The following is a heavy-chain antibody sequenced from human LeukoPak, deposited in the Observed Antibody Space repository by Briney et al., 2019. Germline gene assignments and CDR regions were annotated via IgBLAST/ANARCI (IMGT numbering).Heavy chain of an antibody. D-gene: IGHD2-21*02. CDR1: GGSISSSSYY. CDR2: IYYIGST. Sequence: SETLPLTCTVSGGSISSSSYYWSWIRQPPGKGLEWIGYIYYIGSTNYNPSLQSRVTISVDTSENQFSLKLSSVTAADTAVYYCARLSRAYCGGDCYSEYFQHWGQGTLVTVSS. V-gene: IGHV4-61*01. CDR3: ARLSRAYCGGDCYSEYFQH. J-gene: IGHJ1*01.